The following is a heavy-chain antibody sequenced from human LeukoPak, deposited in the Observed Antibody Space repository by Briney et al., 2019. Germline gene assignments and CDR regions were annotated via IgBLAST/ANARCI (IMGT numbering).Heavy chain of an antibody. Sequence: GGSLRLSCAASGFTFSSYSMNWVRQAPGKGLEWVSSISSSSSYIYYADSVKGRFTISRDNAKNSLYLQMNSLRAEDTAVYYCAREGGAPLGYCSSISCYPEAYWGQGTLVTVSS. CDR3: AREGGAPLGYCSSISCYPEAY. J-gene: IGHJ4*02. CDR2: ISSSSSYI. CDR1: GFTFSSYS. D-gene: IGHD2-2*01. V-gene: IGHV3-21*01.